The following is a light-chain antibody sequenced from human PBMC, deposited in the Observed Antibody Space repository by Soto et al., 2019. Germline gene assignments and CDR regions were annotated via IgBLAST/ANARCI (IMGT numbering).Light chain of an antibody. CDR1: STDVGGYKY. Sequence: QSALTQPASVSGSPGQPITISCTGTSTDVGGYKYVSWYQQHPGTAPKLMIFEVNGRPSGVSDRFSGSKSGNTASLTISVLQPEDEADYYCSSFSSSSTPYVFGTGTKVTVL. J-gene: IGLJ1*01. CDR3: SSFSSSSTPYV. V-gene: IGLV2-14*01. CDR2: EVN.